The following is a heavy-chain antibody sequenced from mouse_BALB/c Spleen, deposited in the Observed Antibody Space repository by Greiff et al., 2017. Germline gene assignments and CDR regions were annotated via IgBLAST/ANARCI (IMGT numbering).Heavy chain of an antibody. CDR3: TRLSLYYDYDGAY. CDR2: IYPGNSDT. Sequence: VQLKQSGTVLARPGASVKMSCKASGYTFTSYWMHWVKQRPGQGLEWIGAIYPGNSDTSYNQKFKGKAKLTAVTSTSTAYMELSSLTNEDSAVYYCTRLSLYYDYDGAYWGQGTSVTVSS. CDR1: GYTFTSYW. V-gene: IGHV1-5*01. J-gene: IGHJ4*01. D-gene: IGHD2-4*01.